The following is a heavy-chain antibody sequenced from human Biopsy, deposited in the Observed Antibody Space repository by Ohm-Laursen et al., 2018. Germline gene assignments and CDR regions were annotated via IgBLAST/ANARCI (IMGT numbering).Heavy chain of an antibody. V-gene: IGHV3-74*01. J-gene: IGHJ4*02. CDR2: INSGGSST. Sequence: SLRLSCAASEFIFSRFWIYWVRQAPGKGLVWVSRINSGGSSTNYADAVKGRFTISRDNAKNTVFLQMNSLRAEDTAVYYCTRAEAGSGSLLYFDYWGQGTLVTVSS. CDR1: EFIFSRFW. D-gene: IGHD3-10*01. CDR3: TRAEAGSGSLLYFDY.